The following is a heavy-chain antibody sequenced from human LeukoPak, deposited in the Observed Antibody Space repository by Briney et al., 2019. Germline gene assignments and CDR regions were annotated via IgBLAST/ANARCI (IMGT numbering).Heavy chain of an antibody. CDR2: ISYDGSNK. V-gene: IGHV3-30*18. CDR1: GFTFSSYG. D-gene: IGHD3-10*01. CDR3: AKERFGELGYEYFQH. J-gene: IGHJ1*01. Sequence: GGSLRLSCAASGFTFSSYGMHWVRQAPGKGLEWVAVISYDGSNKYYADSVKGRFTISRDNSKNTLYPQMNSLRAEDTAVYYCAKERFGELGYEYFQHWGQGTLVTVSS.